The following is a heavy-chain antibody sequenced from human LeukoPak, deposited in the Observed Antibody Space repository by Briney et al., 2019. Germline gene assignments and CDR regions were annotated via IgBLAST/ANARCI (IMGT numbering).Heavy chain of an antibody. D-gene: IGHD2-15*01. V-gene: IGHV5-51*01. CDR2: TYPGDSDT. J-gene: IGHJ4*02. Sequence: GESLKISCKGSGYSFTSYWVGWVRQMPGKGLEWMGITYPGDSDTRYNPSFRGQVTISADKSISTAYLQWSSLKASDTAMYYCARRRSCSGGSCYEDFDYWGQGTLVTVSS. CDR3: ARRRSCSGGSCYEDFDY. CDR1: GYSFTSYW.